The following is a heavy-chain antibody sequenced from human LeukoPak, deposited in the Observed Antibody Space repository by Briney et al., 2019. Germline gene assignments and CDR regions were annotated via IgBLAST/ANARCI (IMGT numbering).Heavy chain of an antibody. V-gene: IGHV3-7*01. CDR1: GFTFSSYW. J-gene: IGHJ4*02. D-gene: IGHD1-20*01. CDR2: IKQDGSEK. Sequence: GGSLRLSCAASGFTFSSYWMSWVRQAPGKGLEWVAYIKQDGSEKYYVDSVKGRFTISRDNAKNSLYLQMNSLRAEDTAVYYCATGITGTKRVGYFDYWGQGTPVTVSS. CDR3: ATGITGTKRVGYFDY.